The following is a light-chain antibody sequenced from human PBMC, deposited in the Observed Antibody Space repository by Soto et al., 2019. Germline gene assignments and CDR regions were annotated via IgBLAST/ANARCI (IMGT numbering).Light chain of an antibody. CDR1: STDVGSYNL. V-gene: IGLV2-23*01. Sequence: QSVLTQPASVSGSPGQSITISCTGTSTDVGSYNLVSWYQQHPGKAPKFIIYEGVKRPSGVSNRFSGSKSGDTASLTISGLQAADEAYYYCCSYIGHYIYVFGTGTKVTVL. CDR2: EGV. J-gene: IGLJ1*01. CDR3: CSYIGHYIYV.